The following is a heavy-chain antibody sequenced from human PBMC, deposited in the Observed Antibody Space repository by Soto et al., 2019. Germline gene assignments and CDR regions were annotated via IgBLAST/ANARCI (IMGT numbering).Heavy chain of an antibody. Sequence: GGSLRLSCAASGFTFSSYWMHWVHQAPGKGLVWVSRINSDGSSTSYADSVKGRFTISRDNAKNTLYLQMNSLRAEDTAVYYCARVSPPWYYDFWSGYLNDAFDIWGQGTMVTVSS. J-gene: IGHJ3*02. CDR3: ARVSPPWYYDFWSGYLNDAFDI. CDR1: GFTFSSYW. D-gene: IGHD3-3*01. V-gene: IGHV3-74*01. CDR2: INSDGSST.